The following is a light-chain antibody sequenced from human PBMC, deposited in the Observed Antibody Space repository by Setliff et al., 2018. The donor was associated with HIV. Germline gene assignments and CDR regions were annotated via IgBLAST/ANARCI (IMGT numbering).Light chain of an antibody. J-gene: IGLJ1*01. Sequence: QSALTQPASVSGSLGQSITVSCTGTSSDIGAFDFVSWYRPHPGKAPELMIYDVTNRPSGVSHRFSGSKSGNTASLTLSGLQAEDEADYYCASYANCDVFIFGSGTKVAVL. CDR1: SSDIGAFDF. CDR3: ASYANCDVFI. V-gene: IGLV2-14*03. CDR2: DVT.